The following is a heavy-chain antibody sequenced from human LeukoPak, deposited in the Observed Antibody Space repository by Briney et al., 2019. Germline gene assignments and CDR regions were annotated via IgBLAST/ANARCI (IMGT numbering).Heavy chain of an antibody. D-gene: IGHD2-15*01. CDR3: ARDHCSSSSCLDI. CDR2: IYYSGST. Sequence: SETLSLTCTVSGGSISSSSYYWGWIRQPPGKGLEWIGSIYYSGSTYYNPSLKSRVTISVDTSKNQFSLKLSSVTAADTAVYYCARDHCSSSSCLDIWGQGTMVTVPS. J-gene: IGHJ3*02. CDR1: GGSISSSSYY. V-gene: IGHV4-39*02.